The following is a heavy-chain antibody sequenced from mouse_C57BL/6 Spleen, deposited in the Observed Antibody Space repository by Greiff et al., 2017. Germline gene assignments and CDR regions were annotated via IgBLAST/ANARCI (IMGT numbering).Heavy chain of an antibody. J-gene: IGHJ2*01. CDR3: TVLITTVVAPDY. CDR1: GFTFSNYW. CDR2: IRLKSDNYAT. D-gene: IGHD1-1*01. Sequence: EVQGVESGGGLVQPGGSMKLSCVASGFTFSNYWMNWVRQSPEKGLEWVAQIRLKSDNYATHYAESVKGSFTISRDDSKSSVYLQMNNLRAEDTGIYYCTVLITTVVAPDYWGQGTTLTVSS. V-gene: IGHV6-3*01.